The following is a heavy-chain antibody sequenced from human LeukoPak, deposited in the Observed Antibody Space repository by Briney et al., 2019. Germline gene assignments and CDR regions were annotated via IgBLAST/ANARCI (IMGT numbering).Heavy chain of an antibody. J-gene: IGHJ4*02. Sequence: ASVKVSCKASGYTFTSYGISWVRQAPGQGLEWMGWISAYNGNTNYAQKLQGRVTMTTDTSTSTAYMELRSLRSDDTAVYYCARAWIQLWLSASDLDYWGQGTLVTVSS. CDR1: GYTFTSYG. V-gene: IGHV1-18*01. CDR2: ISAYNGNT. CDR3: ARAWIQLWLSASDLDY. D-gene: IGHD5-18*01.